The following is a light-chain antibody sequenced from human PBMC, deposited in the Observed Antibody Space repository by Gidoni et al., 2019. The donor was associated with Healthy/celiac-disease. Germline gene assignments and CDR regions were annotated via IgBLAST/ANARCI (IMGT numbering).Light chain of an antibody. Sequence: EIVLTQSPATLSLSPGERATLPCRASQSVSSYLAWYQQKPGQAPRLLIYDASNRATGIPARFSGSGSGTDFTLTISSLEPEDFAVYYCQQRSNWPSTFXXXTRLEIK. J-gene: IGKJ5*01. CDR3: QQRSNWPST. CDR2: DAS. V-gene: IGKV3-11*01. CDR1: QSVSSY.